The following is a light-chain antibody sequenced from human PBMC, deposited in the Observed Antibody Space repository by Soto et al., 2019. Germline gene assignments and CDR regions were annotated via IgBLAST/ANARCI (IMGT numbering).Light chain of an antibody. CDR2: WAS. CDR3: QQDYSTPRP. J-gene: IGKJ1*01. CDR1: QSVLYSSNNKNY. Sequence: DIVMTQSPDSLAVSLGERATINCKYSQSVLYSSNNKNYLAWYQQKPGQPPKLLIYWASTRESGVPDRFSGSGSGTDFTLTISSLQAEDVAVYYCQQDYSTPRPVGQGTKGEIK. V-gene: IGKV4-1*01.